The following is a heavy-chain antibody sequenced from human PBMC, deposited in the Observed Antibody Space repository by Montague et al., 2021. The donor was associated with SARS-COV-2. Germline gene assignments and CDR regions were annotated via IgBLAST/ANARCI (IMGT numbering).Heavy chain of an antibody. Sequence: SETLSLTCTVSGGSISSYYWSWIRQPPGKGLEWIGYIYYSGSINYNPSLKSRVTISVDTSKNQFSLKLSSVTAADTAVYYCAREGMVRGSYYYYGMDVWGQGTTVTVSS. D-gene: IGHD3-10*01. J-gene: IGHJ6*02. CDR2: IYYSGSI. CDR1: GGSISSYY. CDR3: AREGMVRGSYYYYGMDV. V-gene: IGHV4-59*01.